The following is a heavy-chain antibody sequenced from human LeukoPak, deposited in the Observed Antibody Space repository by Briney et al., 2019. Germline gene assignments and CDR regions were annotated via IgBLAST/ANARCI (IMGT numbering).Heavy chain of an antibody. Sequence: SETLSLTCTVPGGSVSSGIYYWSWIRQPPGKGLEWIVFMHYSGSTSHNPSLKSRVTISVETSKNQLSLKLSSVTAADTAVYYCARVAAAGTGPDYWGQGTLVTVSS. D-gene: IGHD6-13*01. CDR3: ARVAAAGTGPDY. CDR2: MHYSGST. CDR1: GGSVSSGIYY. J-gene: IGHJ4*02. V-gene: IGHV4-61*01.